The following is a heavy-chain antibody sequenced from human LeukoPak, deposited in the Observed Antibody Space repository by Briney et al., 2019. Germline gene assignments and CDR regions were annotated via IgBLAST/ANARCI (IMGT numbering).Heavy chain of an antibody. D-gene: IGHD1-26*01. CDR2: INPNSGGT. CDR1: GYTFTGYY. CDR3: ARDTAEGGSRDY. V-gene: IGHV1-2*02. J-gene: IGHJ4*02. Sequence: EASVKVSCKASGYTFTGYYMHWVRQAPGQGLEWMGWINPNSGGTNYAQKFQGRVTMTRDTSISTAYMELSRLRSDDTAVYYCARDTAEGGSRDYWGQGTLVTVSS.